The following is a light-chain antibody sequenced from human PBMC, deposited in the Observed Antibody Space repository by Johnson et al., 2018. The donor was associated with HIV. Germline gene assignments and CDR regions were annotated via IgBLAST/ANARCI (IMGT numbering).Light chain of an antibody. CDR1: SSNIGNKY. CDR2: ENN. V-gene: IGLV1-51*02. Sequence: QSLLTQPPSVSAAPGQKVTISCSGSSSNIGNKYVSWYQQLPGTAPKLLIYENNKRPSGIPDRFSGSKSGTSATLGITGLQTGDEADYYCGTWDSSLSAGYVFGTGTKVTVL. J-gene: IGLJ1*01. CDR3: GTWDSSLSAGYV.